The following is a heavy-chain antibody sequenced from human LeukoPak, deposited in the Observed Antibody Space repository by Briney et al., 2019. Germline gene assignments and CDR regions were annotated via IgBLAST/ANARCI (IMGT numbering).Heavy chain of an antibody. CDR2: VKSRSAGETT. V-gene: IGHV3-15*01. CDR1: GFSLSNDW. CDR3: TLIQGWGSGSYYRDF. Sequence: PGGSLRLSCAASGFSLSNDWMSWVRQAPGKGLEWVARVKSRSAGETTDYAAPVKGRFTISRDDSKTTLYLQMNSLKTEDTAVYYCTLIQGWGSGSYYRDFWGQGTLVTVSS. D-gene: IGHD3-10*01. J-gene: IGHJ4*02.